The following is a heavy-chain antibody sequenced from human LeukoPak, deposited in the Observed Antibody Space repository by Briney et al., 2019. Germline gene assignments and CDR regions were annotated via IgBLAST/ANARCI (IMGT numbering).Heavy chain of an antibody. D-gene: IGHD3-10*01. CDR2: IYYSGST. Sequence: SETLSLTCTVSGGSVSSGSYYWSWIRQPPGKGLEWIGYIYYSGSTNYNPSLKSRVTISVDTSKNQFSLKLSSVTAADTAVYYCARPSYYYGSGSYYKGRYYFDYWGQGTLVTVSS. CDR1: GGSVSSGSYY. J-gene: IGHJ4*02. V-gene: IGHV4-61*01. CDR3: ARPSYYYGSGSYYKGRYYFDY.